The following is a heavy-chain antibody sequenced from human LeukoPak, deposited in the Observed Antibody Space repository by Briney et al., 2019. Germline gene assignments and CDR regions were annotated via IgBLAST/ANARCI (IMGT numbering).Heavy chain of an antibody. CDR2: ISGNGDST. CDR3: AKEVNNWNYVPFDY. D-gene: IGHD1-7*01. CDR1: GFTFSSYA. V-gene: IGHV3-23*01. J-gene: IGHJ4*02. Sequence: GGSLRLSCAASGFTFSSYAMNWVPQAPGKGLEWVSAISGNGDSTYYADSVTGRFTISRDNSKNTLYLQMNSLRAEDTALYYCAKEVNNWNYVPFDYWGQGTLVTVSS.